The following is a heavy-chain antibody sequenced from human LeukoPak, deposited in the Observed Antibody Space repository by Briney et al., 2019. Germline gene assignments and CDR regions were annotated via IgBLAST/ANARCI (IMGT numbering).Heavy chain of an antibody. CDR3: ANSHYYDSSGYYQGLGY. J-gene: IGHJ4*02. Sequence: GGSLRLSCAASGFTFSSYAMSWVRQAPGKGLEWVSGISGSGGSTYYADSVKGRFTISRDNSKNTLYLQMNSLRAEDTAVHYCANSHYYDSSGYYQGLGYWGQGTLVTVSS. D-gene: IGHD3-22*01. V-gene: IGHV3-23*01. CDR1: GFTFSSYA. CDR2: ISGSGGST.